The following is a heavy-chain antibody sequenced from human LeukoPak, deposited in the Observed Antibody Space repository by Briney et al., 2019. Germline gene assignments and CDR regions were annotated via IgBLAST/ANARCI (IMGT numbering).Heavy chain of an antibody. CDR2: ISAYNGNT. Sequence: ASVKVSCKASGYTFTSYGISWVRQAPGQGLEWMGWISAYNGNTNYAQKLQGRVTMTTDTSTSTAYMELRSLRSDDTAVYYCARDGFLGVVQTIMDYWGQGTLVTVSS. D-gene: IGHD2-2*03. J-gene: IGHJ4*02. CDR3: ARDGFLGVVQTIMDY. V-gene: IGHV1-18*01. CDR1: GYTFTSYG.